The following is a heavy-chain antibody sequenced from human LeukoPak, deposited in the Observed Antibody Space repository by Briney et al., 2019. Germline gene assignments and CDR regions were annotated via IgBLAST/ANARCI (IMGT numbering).Heavy chain of an antibody. Sequence: HGESLKISCKGSGYSFTSYWIGWVRQMPGKGLEWMGIIYPGDSDTRYSPSFQGQVTISADKSISTAYLQWSSLKASDTAMYYCARGRFSPTYGDYEYYFDYWGQGTLVTVSS. CDR1: GYSFTSYW. D-gene: IGHD4-17*01. J-gene: IGHJ4*02. CDR3: ARGRFSPTYGDYEYYFDY. CDR2: IYPGDSDT. V-gene: IGHV5-51*01.